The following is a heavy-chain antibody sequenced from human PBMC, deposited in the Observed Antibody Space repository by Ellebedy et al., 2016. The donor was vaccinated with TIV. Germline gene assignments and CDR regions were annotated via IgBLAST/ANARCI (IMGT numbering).Heavy chain of an antibody. CDR3: AGDFNSVTNY. J-gene: IGHJ4*02. V-gene: IGHV4-34*01. CDR2: INHSGNT. D-gene: IGHD4-17*01. CDR1: GGSFSGYY. Sequence: SETLSLTCAVYGGSFSGYYWSWIRQPPGKGLEWIGEINHSGNTNYNPPLKSRVTISVDTSRNQFSLKLSSVTAADTAVYYCAGDFNSVTNYWGQGTLVTVSS.